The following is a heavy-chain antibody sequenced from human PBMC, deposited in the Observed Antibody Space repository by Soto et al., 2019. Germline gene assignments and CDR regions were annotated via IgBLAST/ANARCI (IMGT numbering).Heavy chain of an antibody. CDR3: AKAYSSGCPCMDV. V-gene: IGHV3-30*18. D-gene: IGHD6-19*01. Sequence: GGSLRLSCAASGFTFSSYGMHWVRQAPGKGLEWVAVISYDGSNKYYADSVKGRFTISRDSSKNTLYLQMNSLRAEDTAVYYCAKAYSSGCPCMDVWGQGTTVTVSS. CDR2: ISYDGSNK. CDR1: GFTFSSYG. J-gene: IGHJ6*02.